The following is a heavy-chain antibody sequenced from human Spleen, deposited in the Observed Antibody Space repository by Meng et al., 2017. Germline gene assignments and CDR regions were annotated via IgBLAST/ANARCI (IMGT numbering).Heavy chain of an antibody. CDR2: IYYSGTT. D-gene: IGHD5-12*01. CDR3: VRDGALRGFWPDLYGMDV. Sequence: GSLRLSCTVSGGSISSSTYWGWIHQPPGKGLEWIGSIYYSGTTYYNPSLKSRVTISVDTSKKQFSLKLSSVTAADTAVYYCVRDGALRGFWPDLYGMDVWGQGTTVTVSS. J-gene: IGHJ6*02. CDR1: GGSISSSTY. V-gene: IGHV4-39*07.